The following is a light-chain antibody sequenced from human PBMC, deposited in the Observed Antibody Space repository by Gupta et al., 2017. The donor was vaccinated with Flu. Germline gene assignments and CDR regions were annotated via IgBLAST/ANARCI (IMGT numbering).Light chain of an antibody. CDR1: QSVSGSY. V-gene: IGKV3-20*01. Sequence: EIVLTESRGTLSLSPGERATLSCRASQSVSGSYLAWYLQKPGQSPSLLIYGTFNSANDIPDRFDGIGSGTYFTLSISRLEPEDVAVYYCQHCGSAPRALTFGGGTKVEI. CDR3: QHCGSAPRALT. CDR2: GTF. J-gene: IGKJ4*01.